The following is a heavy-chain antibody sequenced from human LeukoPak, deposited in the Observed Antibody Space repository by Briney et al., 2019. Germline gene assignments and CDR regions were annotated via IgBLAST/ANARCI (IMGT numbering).Heavy chain of an antibody. D-gene: IGHD3-22*01. CDR3: AKAVYYDSSGYYTYYYFDY. CDR1: GFTFSTYS. Sequence: GGSLRLSCAASGFTFSTYSMNWVRQAPGKGLEWVSSISTSSNYIYYADSVKGRFTISRDNSKNTLYLQMNSLRAEDTAVYYCAKAVYYDSSGYYTYYYFDYWGQGTLVTVSS. V-gene: IGHV3-21*04. CDR2: ISTSSNYI. J-gene: IGHJ4*02.